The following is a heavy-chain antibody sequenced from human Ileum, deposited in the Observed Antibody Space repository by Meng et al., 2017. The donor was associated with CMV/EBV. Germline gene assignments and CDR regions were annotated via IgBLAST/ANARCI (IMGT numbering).Heavy chain of an antibody. D-gene: IGHD1-20*01. V-gene: IGHV4-4*07. J-gene: IGHJ4*02. CDR2: IHSSGNT. Sequence: QVHLQESGPGLVKPSATLSLTCTVFGASISRYYWTWIRQPAGKGLEFIGRIHSSGNTDYNPSLKSRVTISVDTSKNQFSLKLSSVTATDTAVYYCAGGAITGTTEVPFDYWGQGTLVTVSS. CDR3: AGGAITGTTEVPFDY. CDR1: GASISRYY.